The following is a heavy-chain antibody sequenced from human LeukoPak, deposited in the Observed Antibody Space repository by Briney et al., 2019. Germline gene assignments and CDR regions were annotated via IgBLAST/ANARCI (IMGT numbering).Heavy chain of an antibody. D-gene: IGHD3-10*01. CDR2: ISYDGSNK. CDR3: ARGYGSGSYAGMDV. Sequence: GGSLRLSCAASGFTFSSYAMHWVRQAPGKGLEWVAVISYDGSNKYYADSVKGRFTISRDNSKNTLYLQMNSLRAGDTAVYYCARGYGSGSYAGMDVWGKGTTVTVSS. CDR1: GFTFSSYA. J-gene: IGHJ6*04. V-gene: IGHV3-30*04.